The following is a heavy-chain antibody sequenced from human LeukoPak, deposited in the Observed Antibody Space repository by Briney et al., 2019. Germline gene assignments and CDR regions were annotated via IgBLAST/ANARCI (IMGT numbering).Heavy chain of an antibody. Sequence: SETLSLTCTVSGGSISSYYWSWIRQPPGKGLEWIGYIYYSGSTNYNPSLKSRVTISVDTSKNQFSLKLSSVTAADTAVYYCAREGGGNSGQSFDYWGQGTLVTISS. CDR3: AREGGGNSGQSFDY. J-gene: IGHJ4*02. V-gene: IGHV4-59*01. CDR1: GGSISSYY. CDR2: IYYSGST. D-gene: IGHD4-23*01.